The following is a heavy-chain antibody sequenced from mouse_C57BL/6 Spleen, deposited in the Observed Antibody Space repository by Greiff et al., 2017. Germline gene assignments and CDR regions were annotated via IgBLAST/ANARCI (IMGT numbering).Heavy chain of an antibody. J-gene: IGHJ4*01. D-gene: IGHD1-1*01. Sequence: QVQLKQSGPELVKPGASVKISCKASGYAFSSSWMNWVKQRPGKGLEWIGRIYPGDGDTNYNGKFKGKATLTADKSSSTAYMQLSSLTSEDSAVYFCARRYGTIMDYWGQGTSGTVSS. V-gene: IGHV1-82*01. CDR2: IYPGDGDT. CDR1: GYAFSSSW. CDR3: ARRYGTIMDY.